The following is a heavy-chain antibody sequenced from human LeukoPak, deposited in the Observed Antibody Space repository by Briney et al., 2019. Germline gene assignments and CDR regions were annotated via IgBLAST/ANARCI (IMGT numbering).Heavy chain of an antibody. V-gene: IGHV3-30*18. D-gene: IGHD1-26*01. Sequence: GGSLRLSCAASGFTFSSYGMHWVRQAPGKGLEWVAVISYDGSNKYYADSVKGRFTISRDNSKNTPYLQMNSLRAEDTAVYYCAKDLGGSYPIFDYWGQGTLVTVSS. J-gene: IGHJ4*02. CDR3: AKDLGGSYPIFDY. CDR2: ISYDGSNK. CDR1: GFTFSSYG.